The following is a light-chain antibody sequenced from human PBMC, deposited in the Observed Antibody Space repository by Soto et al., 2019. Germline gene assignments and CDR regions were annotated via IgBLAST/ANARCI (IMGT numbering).Light chain of an antibody. CDR1: QSISSW. J-gene: IGKJ4*01. CDR2: KAS. Sequence: DIQLTQSPSTLSASVGDRATITCRASQSISSWLAWYQQKPGKGPKLVVYKASSLESGVPSRFSGSGSGTEFTLTISTLQPDDFATYYCQQYEAYPLTFGGGTKVEI. V-gene: IGKV1-5*03. CDR3: QQYEAYPLT.